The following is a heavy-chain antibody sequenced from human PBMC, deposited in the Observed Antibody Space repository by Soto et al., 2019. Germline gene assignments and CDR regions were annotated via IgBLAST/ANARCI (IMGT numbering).Heavy chain of an antibody. J-gene: IGHJ6*03. D-gene: IGHD5-18*01. CDR2: IIPILGIA. Sequence: SEKVSCKASGGTFSSYTISWVRQAPGQGLEWMGRIIPILGIANYAQKFQGRVTITADKSTSTAYMELSSLRSEDTAVYYCARGDTAMVTDYHYYMDVWGKGTTVTVSS. CDR3: ARGDTAMVTDYHYYMDV. V-gene: IGHV1-69*02. CDR1: GGTFSSYT.